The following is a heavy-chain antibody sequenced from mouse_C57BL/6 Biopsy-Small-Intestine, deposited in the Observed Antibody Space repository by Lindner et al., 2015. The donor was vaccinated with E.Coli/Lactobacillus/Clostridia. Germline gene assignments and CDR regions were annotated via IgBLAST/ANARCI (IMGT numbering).Heavy chain of an antibody. CDR3: ASSHSRTWYGFDY. V-gene: IGHV1S55*01. CDR2: IIPIFGTA. D-gene: IGHD1-1*01. J-gene: IGHJ4*01. CDR1: GGTFINYP. Sequence: SVKVSCKTSGGTFINYPISWVRQAPGQGLEWMGGIIPIFGTANYAQKFQGRVTITADESTSTTYMELSSLKSEDTAMYYCASSHSRTWYGFDYWGQGTLVTVSS.